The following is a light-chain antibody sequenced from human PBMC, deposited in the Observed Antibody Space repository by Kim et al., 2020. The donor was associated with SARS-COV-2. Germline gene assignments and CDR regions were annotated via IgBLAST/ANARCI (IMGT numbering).Light chain of an antibody. J-gene: IGKJ4*01. CDR3: QQANKFPPT. CDR1: QAIGNW. Sequence: GSLGDRVTITCRASQAIGNWLAWYQQRPVKAPKLLIYGASSLQPGVPSRFSGGGSGTDFTLTITNLQPDDFAVYFCQQANKFPPTFGGGTKVDIK. V-gene: IGKV1-12*01. CDR2: GAS.